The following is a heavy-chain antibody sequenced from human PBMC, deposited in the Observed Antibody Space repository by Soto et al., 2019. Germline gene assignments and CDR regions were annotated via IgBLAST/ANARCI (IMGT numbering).Heavy chain of an antibody. V-gene: IGHV1-8*01. CDR3: ATYWGTESHTFWFDL. CDR1: GYSFTNND. Sequence: GASVKVSCKASGYSFTNNDVSWVRQATGQGLEWMGWMNPGSGDTGYAQKFQGRVTMTRDISIATAYMELSSLRSDDTAIYYCATYWGTESHTFWFDLWGRGAQVTVSS. CDR2: MNPGSGDT. D-gene: IGHD3-16*01. J-gene: IGHJ5*02.